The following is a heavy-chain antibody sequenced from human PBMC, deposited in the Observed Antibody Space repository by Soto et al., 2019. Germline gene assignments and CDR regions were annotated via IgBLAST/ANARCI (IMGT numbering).Heavy chain of an antibody. J-gene: IGHJ5*02. D-gene: IGHD1-20*01. Sequence: QVQLQESGPGLVKPSQTLSLTCNVSGGSISSCDYYWSRIRQHPGKGLEWIGYIYYSGSTYYNPSLKSRVTISVDTSKNQFSLKLSSVTAADTAVYYCARVGGINWFDPWGQGTLVTVSS. V-gene: IGHV4-31*03. CDR1: GGSISSCDYY. CDR2: IYYSGST. CDR3: ARVGGINWFDP.